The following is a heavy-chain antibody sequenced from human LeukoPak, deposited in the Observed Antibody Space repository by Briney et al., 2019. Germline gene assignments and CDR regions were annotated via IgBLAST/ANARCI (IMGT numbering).Heavy chain of an antibody. CDR2: IYHSGST. V-gene: IGHV4-4*02. Sequence: SGTLSLTCAVYGGSICSSNWWSWVRQPPGKGLEWIGEIYHSGSTNYNPSLKSRVTISVDKSKNQFSLKLSSVTAADTAVYYWARGGSSSWYGLLDYWGQGTLVTVSS. CDR1: GGSICSSNW. D-gene: IGHD6-13*01. CDR3: ARGGSSSWYGLLDY. J-gene: IGHJ4*02.